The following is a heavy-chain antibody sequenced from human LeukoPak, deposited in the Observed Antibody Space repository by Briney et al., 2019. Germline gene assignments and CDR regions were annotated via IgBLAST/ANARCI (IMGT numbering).Heavy chain of an antibody. CDR3: ASPPYGSGTTPVDY. CDR1: GFTFSSYA. D-gene: IGHD3-10*01. CDR2: ISGSGGST. Sequence: GGSLRLSCAASGFTFSSYAMSWVRQAPGKGLEWVSAISGSGGSTYYADSVKGRFTISRDSSKNTLYLQMNSLRAEDTAVYYCASPPYGSGTTPVDYWGQGTLVTVSS. J-gene: IGHJ4*02. V-gene: IGHV3-23*01.